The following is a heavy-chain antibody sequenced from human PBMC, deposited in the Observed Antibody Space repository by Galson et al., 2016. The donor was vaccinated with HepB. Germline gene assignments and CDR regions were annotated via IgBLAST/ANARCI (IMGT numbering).Heavy chain of an antibody. Sequence: SLRLSCAVSGFTFIDYAMSWVRQAPGKELEWVSGISGSGGHTYYADSVKGRFTISRDNSKNTLYLQMSGLRVEDTAVFYCAKEPYGSGWFGQFDPWGQGTLVSVSS. J-gene: IGHJ5*02. D-gene: IGHD6-19*01. CDR3: AKEPYGSGWFGQFDP. CDR1: GFTFIDYA. CDR2: ISGSGGHT. V-gene: IGHV3-23*01.